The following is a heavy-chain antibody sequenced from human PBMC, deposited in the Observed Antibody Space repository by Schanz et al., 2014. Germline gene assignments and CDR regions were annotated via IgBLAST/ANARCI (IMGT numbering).Heavy chain of an antibody. D-gene: IGHD3-10*01. CDR2: IVGGGGAT. Sequence: EVQLLESGGGLVQPGGSLRLSCAASGFTFSSYAMSWVRQAPGKGLEWVSAIVGGGGATYYAESVKGRFTISRDNSKNTLYLQRHSLRAEDTAVYYCARIYISMVRGAVMAEYWYFDLWGRGTLVTVSS. CDR3: ARIYISMVRGAVMAEYWYFDL. V-gene: IGHV3-23*01. J-gene: IGHJ2*01. CDR1: GFTFSSYA.